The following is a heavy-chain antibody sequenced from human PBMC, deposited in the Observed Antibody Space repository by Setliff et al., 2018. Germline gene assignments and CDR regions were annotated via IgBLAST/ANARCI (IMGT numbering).Heavy chain of an antibody. V-gene: IGHV1-69*05. CDR3: AREGVDPRSSTDYRYYMDV. Sequence: SVKVSCKATGGTFRNYGISWVRQAPGQGLEWMGGTIPMFGTTNYAHKFQDRVTIITDESTSTAYMELSSLRSEDTAVYYCAREGVDPRSSTDYRYYMDVWGKGTTVTVSS. CDR1: GGTFRNYG. CDR2: TIPMFGTT. D-gene: IGHD2-15*01. J-gene: IGHJ6*03.